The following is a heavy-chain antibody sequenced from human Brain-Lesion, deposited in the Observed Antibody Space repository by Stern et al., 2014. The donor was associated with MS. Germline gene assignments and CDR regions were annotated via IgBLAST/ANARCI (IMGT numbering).Heavy chain of an antibody. J-gene: IGHJ4*02. CDR3: ARDYGDLEFDL. CDR1: GGPISSHSYY. Sequence: VQLVESGPGLVKPSQTLSLTCTVSGGPISSHSYYWSWIRQPAGKGLEWIGRIYARGKTNYNPSLKSRVPIPVDTSKTQLSLRLSSVTASDTAVYYCARDYGDLEFDLWGQGTLVTVSS. V-gene: IGHV4-61*02. D-gene: IGHD4-17*01. CDR2: IYARGKT.